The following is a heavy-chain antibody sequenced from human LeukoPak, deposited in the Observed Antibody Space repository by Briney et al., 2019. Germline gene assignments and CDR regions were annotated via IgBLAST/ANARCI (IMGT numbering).Heavy chain of an antibody. V-gene: IGHV4-59*11. CDR3: ARGGSGYSYGYDY. CDR2: IYYSGST. J-gene: IGHJ4*02. D-gene: IGHD5-18*01. CDR1: GGSISSHY. Sequence: SETLSLTCTVSGGSISSHYWSWIRQPPGKGLEWIGYIYYSGSTNYNPSLKSRVTISADTSKNQFSLKLSSVTAADTAVYYCARGGSGYSYGYDYWGQGTLVTVSS.